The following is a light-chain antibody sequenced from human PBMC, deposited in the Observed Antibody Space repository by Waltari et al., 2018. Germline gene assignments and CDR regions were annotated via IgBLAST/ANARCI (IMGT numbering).Light chain of an antibody. Sequence: QSALTQLSSVAGPPRRSIPLSGTGTSREGGGYTYLPWYRQHPGKAPKLMIYDVSNRPSGFSNRFSGSKSGNTASLTISGLQAEDEADYYCSSYISSSTLELFGGGTSLTVL. CDR2: DVS. V-gene: IGLV2-14*03. J-gene: IGLJ2*01. CDR3: SSYISSSTLEL. CDR1: SREGGGYTY.